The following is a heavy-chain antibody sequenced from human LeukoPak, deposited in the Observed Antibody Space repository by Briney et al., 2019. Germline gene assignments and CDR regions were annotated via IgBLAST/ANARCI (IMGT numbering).Heavy chain of an antibody. V-gene: IGHV4-39*07. CDR3: ARVGNWGSSDY. Sequence: PSETLSLTCTVSGYSISNSGYYWGWIRQPPGKGLEWIGSIYYSGGTYYNPSLKSRVTISVDTSKNEFSLKLSSVTAADTAFYFCARVGNWGSSDYWGQGTLVTVSS. D-gene: IGHD7-27*01. CDR1: GYSISNSGYY. J-gene: IGHJ4*02. CDR2: IYYSGGT.